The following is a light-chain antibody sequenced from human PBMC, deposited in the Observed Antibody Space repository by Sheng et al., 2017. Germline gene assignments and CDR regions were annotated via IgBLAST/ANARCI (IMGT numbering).Light chain of an antibody. CDR2: DDS. J-gene: IGLJ2*01. V-gene: IGLV3-21*01. CDR3: SSHRNGDSLI. CDR1: NIATKN. Sequence: SYELSQPPSVSVAPGETAGITCGGHNIATKNVHWYQQRPGQAPVLVIYDDSDRPSGIPERFSGSNSGNTATLTISGLQPEDDADYYCSSHRNGDSLIFGGGTKVTVL.